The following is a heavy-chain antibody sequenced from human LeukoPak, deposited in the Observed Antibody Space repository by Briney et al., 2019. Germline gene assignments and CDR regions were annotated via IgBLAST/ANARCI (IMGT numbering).Heavy chain of an antibody. CDR3: ARDPGSSGD. Sequence: GGSLRLSCAASGFTFSNSAMSWVRQAPGKGLEWVSGISGSGDSTYYADSVRGRFTISRDNSKSTLYLQMNSLRAEDTAVYYCARDPGSSGDWGQGTLVTVSS. V-gene: IGHV3-23*01. CDR1: GFTFSNSA. J-gene: IGHJ4*02. CDR2: ISGSGDST. D-gene: IGHD3-22*01.